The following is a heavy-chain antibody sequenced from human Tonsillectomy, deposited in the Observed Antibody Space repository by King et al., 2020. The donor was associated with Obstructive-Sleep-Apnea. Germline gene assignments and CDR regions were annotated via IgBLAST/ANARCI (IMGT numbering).Heavy chain of an antibody. D-gene: IGHD3-9*01. V-gene: IGHV1-69*01. CDR3: ARTYYDTSGTTGAKWYFDL. Sequence: VQLVQSGAEVKKPGSSVKVSCKASGGTFKNFAISWVRQAPGQGLEWMGGIIAMFGTPNYAQNFQGRVTITVDGSTTTVYMELRRLRSEDTAVYFCARTYYDTSGTTGAKWYFDLWGRGTLVTVSS. J-gene: IGHJ2*01. CDR2: IIAMFGTP. CDR1: GGTFKNFA.